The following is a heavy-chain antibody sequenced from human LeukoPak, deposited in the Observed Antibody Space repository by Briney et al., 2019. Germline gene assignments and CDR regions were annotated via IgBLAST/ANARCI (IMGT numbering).Heavy chain of an antibody. J-gene: IGHJ5*02. CDR1: GLTFHMYA. CDR3: VRDRDVYSHWFDT. D-gene: IGHD2-21*01. Sequence: PGGSLRLSCAASGLTFHMYAIYWVRQAPGKGLEWVAGISYDGKKTYYAESVKGRLTISRDNGKNMVYLQMSSLRTEDTAVYSCVRDRDVYSHWFDTWGQGTPVTVSS. V-gene: IGHV3-30*04. CDR2: ISYDGKKT.